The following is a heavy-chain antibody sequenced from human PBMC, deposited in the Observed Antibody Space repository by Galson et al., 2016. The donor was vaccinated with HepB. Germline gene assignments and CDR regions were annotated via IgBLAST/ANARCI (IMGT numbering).Heavy chain of an antibody. J-gene: IGHJ4*02. V-gene: IGHV3-21*01. CDR1: GFTFSRYN. CDR3: ARDGKHGSGSYPDR. CDR2: ISSSSTYI. D-gene: IGHD3-10*01. Sequence: SLRLSCAASGFTFSRYNMNWVRQAPGKGLEWVSSISSSSTYIYYADSVKGRFTISRDNAKNSLYLQTNSLRAEDTAVYYCARDGKHGSGSYPDRWGQGTLVTVSS.